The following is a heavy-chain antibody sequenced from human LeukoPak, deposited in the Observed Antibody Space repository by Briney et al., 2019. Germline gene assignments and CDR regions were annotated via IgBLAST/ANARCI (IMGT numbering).Heavy chain of an antibody. V-gene: IGHV3-11*06. CDR1: GFTFSDSY. Sequence: GGSLRLSCAASGFTFSDSYMTWVRQAPGKGVEWVAYISGSGHDINYSDSVKGRFTISRDNSKNTLYLQMNSLRAEDTAVYYCAKNLYYYDSSGHLFDYWGQGTLVTVSS. CDR3: AKNLYYYDSSGHLFDY. J-gene: IGHJ4*02. D-gene: IGHD3-22*01. CDR2: ISGSGHDI.